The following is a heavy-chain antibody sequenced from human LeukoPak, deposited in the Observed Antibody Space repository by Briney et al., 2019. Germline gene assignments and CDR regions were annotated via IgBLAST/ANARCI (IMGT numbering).Heavy chain of an antibody. CDR3: AKDGGYFFDS. V-gene: IGHV3-7*03. CDR1: GFTFTSYW. Sequence: GTSLRLSCAASGFTFTSYWMTWVRQAPGKGPEWVASINHVGDNTYYVDSVRGRFTISRDNAKNSLYLQMDSLRAEDTAIYYCAKDGGYFFDSWGQGTLVTVSS. J-gene: IGHJ4*02. CDR2: INHVGDNT.